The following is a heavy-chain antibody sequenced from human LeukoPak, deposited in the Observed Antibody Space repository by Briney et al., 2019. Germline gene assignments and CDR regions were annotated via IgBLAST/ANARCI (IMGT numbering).Heavy chain of an antibody. Sequence: GASVKVSCKASGYTFTSHGITWVRQAPGHGLEWMGWISAYGGNTNYAQKLQGRVTMTTDTSTNTAYLEVRSLRSDDTAVYYCARDGRVLPTDLPYWGQGTLVTVSS. J-gene: IGHJ4*02. D-gene: IGHD2-2*01. CDR2: ISAYGGNT. CDR3: ARDGRVLPTDLPY. V-gene: IGHV1-18*01. CDR1: GYTFTSHG.